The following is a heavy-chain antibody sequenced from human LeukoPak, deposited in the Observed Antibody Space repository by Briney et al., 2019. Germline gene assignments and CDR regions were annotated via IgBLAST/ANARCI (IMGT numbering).Heavy chain of an antibody. D-gene: IGHD5-18*01. V-gene: IGHV3-33*06. Sequence: PGGSLRLSCAASGFTFSSYGMHWVRQAPGKGLEWVAVIWYDGSNKYYADSVKGRFTISRDNSQNTVYLHINSLRAEDTAVYYCGKTTVGYSSGQKPAWPVDYWGQGTLVTVSS. CDR1: GFTFSSYG. CDR2: IWYDGSNK. J-gene: IGHJ4*02. CDR3: GKTTVGYSSGQKPAWPVDY.